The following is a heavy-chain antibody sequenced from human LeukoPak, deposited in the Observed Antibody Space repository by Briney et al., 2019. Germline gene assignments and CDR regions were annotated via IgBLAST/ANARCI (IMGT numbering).Heavy chain of an antibody. CDR3: TTDLGTYYHGSQRLIPIDY. J-gene: IGHJ4*02. CDR2: IKSKTDGETT. Sequence: GGSLRLSCVDSGFTFTNAWMSWVRQAPGKGLEWIGRIKSKTDGETTNYAEPVRGRFTISRDDSKSAVHLQMNSLKIEDTAVYYCTTDLGTYYHGSQRLIPIDYWGREPWSPSPQ. V-gene: IGHV3-15*01. CDR1: GFTFTNAW. D-gene: IGHD3-10*01.